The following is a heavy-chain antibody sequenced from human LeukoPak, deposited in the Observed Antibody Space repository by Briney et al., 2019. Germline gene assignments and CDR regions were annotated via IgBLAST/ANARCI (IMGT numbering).Heavy chain of an antibody. J-gene: IGHJ4*02. CDR1: GFTFSSYS. Sequence: GGSLRLSCAASGFTFSSYSMNWVRQAPGKGLEWVSSISSSSYIYYADSVKGRFTISRDNAENSLYLQMSSLRAEDTAVYYCARSTSAFDSPFDLWGQGTLVTVSS. V-gene: IGHV3-21*01. D-gene: IGHD5-12*01. CDR2: ISSSSYI. CDR3: ARSTSAFDSPFDL.